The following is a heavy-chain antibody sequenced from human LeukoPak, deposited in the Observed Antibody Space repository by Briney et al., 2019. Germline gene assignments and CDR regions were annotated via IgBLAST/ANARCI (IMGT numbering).Heavy chain of an antibody. CDR3: AREAAAGRDPPDY. CDR1: GYTFTGYY. V-gene: IGHV1-2*02. J-gene: IGHJ4*02. Sequence: ASVKVSCKASGYTFTGYYMHWVRQAPGQGLEWMGWINPNSGGTNYAQKFRGRVTMTRDTSISTAYMELSRLRSDDTAVYYCAREAAAGRDPPDYWGQGTLVTVSS. D-gene: IGHD6-13*01. CDR2: INPNSGGT.